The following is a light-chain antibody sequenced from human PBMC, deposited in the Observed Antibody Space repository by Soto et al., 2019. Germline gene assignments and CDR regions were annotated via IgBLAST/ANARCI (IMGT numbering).Light chain of an antibody. V-gene: IGLV2-14*01. Sequence: QSVLTQPASVSGSPGQSITISCTGTSSDVGGYKYVSWYQQHPGKAPKLMIYDVSNRPSGVSNRFSGSKSGNTASLTISGLQAEDEADYYCSSYTSSSTFVEFGGGTKVTVL. CDR1: SSDVGGYKY. CDR2: DVS. J-gene: IGLJ2*01. CDR3: SSYTSSSTFVE.